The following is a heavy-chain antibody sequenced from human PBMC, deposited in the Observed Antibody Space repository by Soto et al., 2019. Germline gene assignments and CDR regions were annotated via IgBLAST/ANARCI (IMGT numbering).Heavy chain of an antibody. D-gene: IGHD1-1*01. CDR1: GDILSGYT. V-gene: IGHV1-69*08. J-gene: IGHJ6*04. CDR3: ARVSGTTEWTRGMDV. Sequence: VELEQSGAEVKKPGSSVKVSCTTSGDILSGYTFSWVRQAPGQGLEWMGRIIPIIGAPFSTQKFQDRVACTADISTNTVYMDLRSLTSEHTAVYYCARVSGTTEWTRGMDVWGKGTTVTVSS. CDR2: IIPIIGAP.